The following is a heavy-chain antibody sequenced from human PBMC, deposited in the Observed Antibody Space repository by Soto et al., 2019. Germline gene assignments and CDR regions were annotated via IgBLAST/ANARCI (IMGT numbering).Heavy chain of an antibody. CDR1: GFTLSRSW. D-gene: IGHD1-26*01. CDR3: ARLGSGSYYFDF. J-gene: IGHJ4*02. Sequence: EVQLVESGGGLVQPGGSLRLSCAVSGFTLSRSWMSWVRQAPGKGLEWVAIIKRDGSEKYYVDSVKGRFIISRDNAENFLYLQLNSLRVEDTAMYYCARLGSGSYYFDFWGQGTLVTVSS. CDR2: IKRDGSEK. V-gene: IGHV3-7*05.